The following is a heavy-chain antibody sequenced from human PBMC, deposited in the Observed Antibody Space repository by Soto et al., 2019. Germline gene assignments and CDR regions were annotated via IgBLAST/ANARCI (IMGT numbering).Heavy chain of an antibody. Sequence: ASVKVSCKASGYSFISFYMHWVRQAPGQGLEWMGTIRPGGGRSTYARKFQGRLTMTSDTSTSTVYMDLSTLRSEDTAVYYCARDRDYSAGSGFWLFDYWGPGTLVTVSS. CDR2: IRPGGGRS. CDR3: ARDRDYSAGSGFWLFDY. V-gene: IGHV1-46*01. CDR1: GYSFISFY. D-gene: IGHD3-22*01. J-gene: IGHJ4*02.